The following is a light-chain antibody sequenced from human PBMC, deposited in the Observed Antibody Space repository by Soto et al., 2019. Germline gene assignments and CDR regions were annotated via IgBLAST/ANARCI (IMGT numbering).Light chain of an antibody. Sequence: QSALTQPASVSGSPGQSITISCTGTNSDVGGYDYVSWYQQHPGKAPKLMIYEVSHRPSGVSNRFSGSRSGNTASLTIYGLQAEDEADYYCSSYTSSTTLGVFGGGTKLTVL. CDR1: NSDVGGYDY. V-gene: IGLV2-14*01. CDR3: SSYTSSTTLGV. CDR2: EVS. J-gene: IGLJ3*02.